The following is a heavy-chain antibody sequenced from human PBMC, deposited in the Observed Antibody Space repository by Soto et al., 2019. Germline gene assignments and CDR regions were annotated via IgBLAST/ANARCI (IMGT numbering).Heavy chain of an antibody. Sequence: GGSLRLSCAASGFTFSSYAMSWVRQAPGKGLEWVSAISGSGGSTYYADSVKGRFTISRDNSKNTLYLQMNSLRAEDTAVYYCAKDTIVVVPAAIWSDWFDPWGQRTLVTVSS. CDR1: GFTFSSYA. D-gene: IGHD2-2*01. V-gene: IGHV3-23*01. CDR2: ISGSGGST. CDR3: AKDTIVVVPAAIWSDWFDP. J-gene: IGHJ5*02.